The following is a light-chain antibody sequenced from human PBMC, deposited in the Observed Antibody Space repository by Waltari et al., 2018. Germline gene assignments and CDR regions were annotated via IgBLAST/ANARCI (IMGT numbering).Light chain of an antibody. J-gene: IGKJ1*01. Sequence: DIQMTQSPSTLSAFVGERVTITCRASQSINRWVAWYQQKPGKAPKLLINEVSSLVSGVPSRFSGSGSGTEFTLTISSLQPDDFATYYCQQYNSDDWTFGQGTKVEI. CDR1: QSINRW. V-gene: IGKV1-5*01. CDR3: QQYNSDDWT. CDR2: EVS.